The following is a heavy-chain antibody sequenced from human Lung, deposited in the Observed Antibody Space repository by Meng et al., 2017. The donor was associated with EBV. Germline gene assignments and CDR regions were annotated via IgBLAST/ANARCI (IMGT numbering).Heavy chain of an antibody. CDR1: GYTFTNYY. Sequence: VRLVQSGAEVKKPGADVKVSCKATGYTFTNYYLHRVRQAPGQGLEWMGIINTSVGYTSHAQKFQGRVTMTRDTSTSTVHMEVSSLRSADTAVYYCARASRVLGGFDYWGQGTLVTVSS. J-gene: IGHJ4*02. V-gene: IGHV1-46*01. CDR2: INTSVGYT. CDR3: ARASRVLGGFDY. D-gene: IGHD3-16*01.